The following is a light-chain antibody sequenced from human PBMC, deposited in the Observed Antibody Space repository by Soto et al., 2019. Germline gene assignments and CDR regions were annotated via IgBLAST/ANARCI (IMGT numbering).Light chain of an antibody. CDR2: DTT. Sequence: QAVVTQEPSLTVSPGGTVTLTCGFSTETVTSGHYPYWFQQKPGQAPRTLIYDTTNKHSWTPARFSGSLLGGKAALTLSGAQPEDEADYYCMLSYSDGVVFGGGTKLTVL. J-gene: IGLJ2*01. V-gene: IGLV7-46*01. CDR1: TETVTSGHY. CDR3: MLSYSDGVV.